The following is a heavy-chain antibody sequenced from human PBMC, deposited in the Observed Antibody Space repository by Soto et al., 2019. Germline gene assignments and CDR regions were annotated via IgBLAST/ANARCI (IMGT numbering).Heavy chain of an antibody. Sequence: QVQLVQSGAEVKKPGASVKVSCKASGYTFTGYYMHWVRQAPGQGLEWMGWINPNSGGTNYAQKVQGWVTMTRDTSISTAYMELSRLRSDDTAVYYCARALGDYGNNWFDPWGQGTLVTVSS. CDR2: INPNSGGT. D-gene: IGHD4-17*01. V-gene: IGHV1-2*04. J-gene: IGHJ5*02. CDR1: GYTFTGYY. CDR3: ARALGDYGNNWFDP.